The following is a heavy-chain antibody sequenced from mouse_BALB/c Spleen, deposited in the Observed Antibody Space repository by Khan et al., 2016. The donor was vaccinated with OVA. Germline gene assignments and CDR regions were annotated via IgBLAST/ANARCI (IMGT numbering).Heavy chain of an antibody. V-gene: IGHV3-2*02. D-gene: IGHD1-2*01. CDR1: GYSITSGYG. CDR2: ISYSGST. CDR3: ARTARIKY. Sequence: EVQLKESGPGLVKPSQSLSLTCTVTGYSITSGYGWNWIRQFSGNKLEWMGYISYSGSTNYNPSLKSRISITRDTSKNQFFLQLNSVTTEDTATYYCARTARIKYWGQGTTLTVSS. J-gene: IGHJ2*01.